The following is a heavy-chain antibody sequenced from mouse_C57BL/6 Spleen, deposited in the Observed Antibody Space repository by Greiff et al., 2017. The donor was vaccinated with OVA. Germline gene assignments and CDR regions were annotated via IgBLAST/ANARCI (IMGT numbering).Heavy chain of an antibody. J-gene: IGHJ2*01. CDR2: IDPSDSYT. CDR3: ASSSSDSSGYVPRL. CDR1: GYTFTSYW. Sequence: QVQLQQPGAELVMPGASVKLSCKASGYTFTSYWMHWVKQRPGQGLAWIGEIDPSDSYTNSNQKFKGKSTLTVDKSSSTAYMQLSRLTSEDSAVYYCASSSSDSSGYVPRLWGQGTPLTVSA. D-gene: IGHD3-2*02. V-gene: IGHV1-69*01.